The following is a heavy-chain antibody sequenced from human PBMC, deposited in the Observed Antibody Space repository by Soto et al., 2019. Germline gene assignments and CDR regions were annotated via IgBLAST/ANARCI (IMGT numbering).Heavy chain of an antibody. J-gene: IGHJ6*02. CDR1: GFTFSDYY. Sequence: QVQLVESGGGLVKPGGSLRLSCAASGFTFSDYYMSWIRQAPGKGLEWVSYISSSSSYTNYADSVKGRFTISRDNAKHSLYLQRNSLRAEDTAVYYCARESTTNYYYGMDVWGQGTTVTVSS. CDR2: ISSSSSYT. D-gene: IGHD4-17*01. V-gene: IGHV3-11*06. CDR3: ARESTTNYYYGMDV.